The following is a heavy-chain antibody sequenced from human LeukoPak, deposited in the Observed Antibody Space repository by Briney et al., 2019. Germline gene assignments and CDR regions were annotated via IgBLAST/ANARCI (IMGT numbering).Heavy chain of an antibody. D-gene: IGHD3-10*01. Sequence: GASVKVSCEASGYTFTSYYMHWVRQAPGQGLEWMGIINPSGGSTSYAQKFQGRVTMTRDTSTSTVYMELSSLRSEDTAAYYCARAAMLRRRQGVLYWFDPWGQGTLVTVSS. J-gene: IGHJ5*02. V-gene: IGHV1-46*01. CDR3: ARAAMLRRRQGVLYWFDP. CDR1: GYTFTSYY. CDR2: INPSGGST.